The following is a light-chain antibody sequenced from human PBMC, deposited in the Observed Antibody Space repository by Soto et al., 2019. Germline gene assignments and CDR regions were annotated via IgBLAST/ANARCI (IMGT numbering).Light chain of an antibody. CDR2: EVS. CDR3: CSYAGSPPYV. J-gene: IGLJ1*01. CDR1: SSDIGAYNY. V-gene: IGLV2-8*01. Sequence: QSVLTQPPSASGSPGQSVTISCTGTSSDIGAYNYVSWYQQHPGKAPKLMIYEVSKRPSGVPDRFSGSKSGNTASLTVSGLQTEDEADYYRCSYAGSPPYVFGTGTKVTVL.